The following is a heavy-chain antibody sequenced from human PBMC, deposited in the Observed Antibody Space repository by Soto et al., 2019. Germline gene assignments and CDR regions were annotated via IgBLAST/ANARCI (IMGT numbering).Heavy chain of an antibody. Sequence: QLQLQESGPGLVKPSQTLSLTCAVSGGSISSGGYSWSWIRQPPGKGLEWIGYIYHSGSTDYNPSLKSRVTISVDRSKNQFSLKLSSVTAADTAVYYCARVPGPWGQGTRVTVSS. CDR2: IYHSGST. J-gene: IGHJ5*02. V-gene: IGHV4-30-2*01. CDR3: ARVPGP. CDR1: GGSISSGGYS.